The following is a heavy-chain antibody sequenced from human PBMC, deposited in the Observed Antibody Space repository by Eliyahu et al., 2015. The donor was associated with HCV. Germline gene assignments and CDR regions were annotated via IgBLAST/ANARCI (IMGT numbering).Heavy chain of an antibody. V-gene: IGHV3-7*01. CDR2: IKXXGSEE. D-gene: IGHD3-10*01. Sequence: EVQLVESGGGXVQPGGXLRXXCAASVFIXSNYWMTWVRQAXGKGLEWVAYIKXXGSEEYYVDSVKGRFTISRDNGKDSLYLQMNSLRGDDTGIYYCARAGGRAAPLGYWGQGTLVTVSS. CDR1: VFIXSNYW. CDR3: ARAGGRAAPLGY. J-gene: IGHJ4*02.